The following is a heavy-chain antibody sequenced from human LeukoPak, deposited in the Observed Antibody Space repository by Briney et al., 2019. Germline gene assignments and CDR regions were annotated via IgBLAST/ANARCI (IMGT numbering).Heavy chain of an antibody. Sequence: GGSLRLSCVAPGFTFSRYKMHWVRQGPGKGLMWVSRLNSDGSGTTYADSVKGRFTISRDNAKNTLYLQMNSLRAEDTAVYYCARAKYYYGSGSYYDAFDIWGQGTMVTVSS. J-gene: IGHJ3*02. CDR3: ARAKYYYGSGSYYDAFDI. CDR1: GFTFSRYK. D-gene: IGHD3-10*01. CDR2: LNSDGSGT. V-gene: IGHV3-74*01.